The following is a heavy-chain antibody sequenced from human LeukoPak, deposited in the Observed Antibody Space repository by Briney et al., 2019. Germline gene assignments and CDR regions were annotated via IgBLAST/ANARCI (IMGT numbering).Heavy chain of an antibody. V-gene: IGHV3-15*01. CDR1: GFTFSNAW. D-gene: IGHD3-9*01. J-gene: IGHJ4*02. CDR2: IKSKTDGGTT. Sequence: GGSLRLSCVASGFTFSNAWMSWVRQAPGKGLEWVGRIKSKTDGGTTDYAAPVKGRFTISRADSKNTLYLQMNSLKTEDTAVYYCTTDLKVDYDILTGYYLNDYWGQGTLVTVSS. CDR3: TTDLKVDYDILTGYYLNDY.